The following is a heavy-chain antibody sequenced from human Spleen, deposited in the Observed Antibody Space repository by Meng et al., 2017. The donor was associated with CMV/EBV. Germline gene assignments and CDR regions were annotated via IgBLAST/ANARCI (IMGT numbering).Heavy chain of an antibody. D-gene: IGHD2-2*01. V-gene: IGHV4-61*01. Sequence: SVSSTNYFWGWIRQPPGGGLEWIGYIYYRGTTNYNPSLKSRVTVLVDTSKNQFSLRLSSVTAADTAAYYCASLARFCSGTSCLIFDYWSQGTLVTVSS. CDR2: IYYRGTT. CDR3: ASLARFCSGTSCLIFDY. J-gene: IGHJ4*02. CDR1: SVSSTNYF.